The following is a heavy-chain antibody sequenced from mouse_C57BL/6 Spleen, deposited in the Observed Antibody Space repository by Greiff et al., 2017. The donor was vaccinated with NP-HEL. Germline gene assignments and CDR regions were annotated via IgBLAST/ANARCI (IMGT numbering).Heavy chain of an antibody. Sequence: QVQLKESGAELVKPGASVKLSCKASGYTFTEYTIHWVKQRSGQGLEWIGWFYPGSGSIKYNEKFKDKATLTADKSSSTVYMELSRLTSEDSAVYFCARHEDEDYYGSSYSYWGQGTTLTVSS. V-gene: IGHV1-62-2*01. CDR2: FYPGSGSI. J-gene: IGHJ2*01. CDR3: ARHEDEDYYGSSYSY. CDR1: GYTFTEYT. D-gene: IGHD1-1*01.